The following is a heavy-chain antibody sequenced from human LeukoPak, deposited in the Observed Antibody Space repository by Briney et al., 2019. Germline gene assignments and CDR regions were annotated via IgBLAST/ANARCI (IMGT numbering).Heavy chain of an antibody. V-gene: IGHV4-4*02. CDR1: GGSISSSNW. CDR3: ASSRPLYYHDSSGYLWFDP. J-gene: IGHJ5*02. D-gene: IGHD3-22*01. Sequence: PSETLSLTCAVSGGSISSSNWWSWVRQPPGKGLEWIGEFYHSGSTNYNPSLKSRVTISVDTSKNQFPLKLSSVTAADTAVYYCASSRPLYYHDSSGYLWFDPWGQGTLVTVSS. CDR2: FYHSGST.